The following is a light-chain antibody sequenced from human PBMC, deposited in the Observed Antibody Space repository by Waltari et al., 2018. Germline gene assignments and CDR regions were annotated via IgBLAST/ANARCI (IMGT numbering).Light chain of an antibody. CDR1: QSVSSN. CDR3: QQYNRWLPIT. Sequence: VVLTQSPATLSVSPGESAIISCRASQSVSSNLAWYQQKPGQAPRLLIYDASTRASSIPARFRGSGSGTEFTLTINGLQSEVSATYYCQQYNRWLPITFGQGTRLDI. J-gene: IGKJ5*01. CDR2: DAS. V-gene: IGKV3-15*01.